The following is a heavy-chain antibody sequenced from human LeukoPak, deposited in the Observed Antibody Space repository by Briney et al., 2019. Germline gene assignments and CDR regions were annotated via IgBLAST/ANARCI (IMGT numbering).Heavy chain of an antibody. D-gene: IGHD3-22*01. CDR1: GFTFSSYA. J-gene: IGHJ1*01. Sequence: GGSLRLSCSASGFTFSSYAMHWVRQAPGKGLEYVSAISSNGGSTYYADSVKGRFTISRDNSKNTLYLQMNSLRAEDTAVYYCAKVHSSGYYSAEYFQHWGQGTLVTVSS. CDR3: AKVHSSGYYSAEYFQH. CDR2: ISSNGGST. V-gene: IGHV3-64*04.